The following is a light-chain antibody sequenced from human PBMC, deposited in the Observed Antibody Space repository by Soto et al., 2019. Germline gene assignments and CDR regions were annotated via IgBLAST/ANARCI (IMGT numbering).Light chain of an antibody. CDR2: GAS. J-gene: IGKJ5*01. Sequence: EIVMMQSPATLSVSPGERATLSCRASQSVSSSYLAWYQQKPGQAPRLLIYGASSRATGIPDRFSGSGSGTDFTLTISRLEPEDFAVYYCQQYGSSITFGRGTRLEIK. V-gene: IGKV3-20*01. CDR1: QSVSSSY. CDR3: QQYGSSIT.